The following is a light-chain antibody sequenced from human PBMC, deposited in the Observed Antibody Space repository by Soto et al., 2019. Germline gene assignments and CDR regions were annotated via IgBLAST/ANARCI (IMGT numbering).Light chain of an antibody. CDR2: DAS. Sequence: EIVLTQSPGTLSLSPGERATLSCRASQRVSSSYLAWYQQKPGQAPRLLIYDASNRATGIPARFSGSGSGTDFTLTISSLEPEDFAVYYCQQRSNWSITFGQGTRLEIK. CDR3: QQRSNWSIT. J-gene: IGKJ5*01. V-gene: IGKV3D-20*02. CDR1: QRVSSSY.